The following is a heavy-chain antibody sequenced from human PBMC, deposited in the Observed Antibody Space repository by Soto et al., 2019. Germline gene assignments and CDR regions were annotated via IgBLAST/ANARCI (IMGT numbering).Heavy chain of an antibody. Sequence: QVQLQESGPGLVKPSETLSLTCTVSGGSISGYYWTWIRQPAGKGLEWIGRKHTSGTTNYNPSLKSRVPMSIDTSPNQFPLNLSSVTAADTAVYYCARGGEFYVLDVWGQGTTVAVSS. D-gene: IGHD3-16*01. CDR1: GGSISGYY. CDR3: ARGGEFYVLDV. CDR2: KHTSGTT. J-gene: IGHJ6*02. V-gene: IGHV4-4*07.